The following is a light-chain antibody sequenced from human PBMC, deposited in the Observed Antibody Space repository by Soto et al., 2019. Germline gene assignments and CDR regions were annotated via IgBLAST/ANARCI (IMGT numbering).Light chain of an antibody. CDR1: QSISSW. CDR2: DAS. Sequence: SASVGDRVTITCRASQSISSWLAWYQQKPGKAPKLLIYDASSLESGVPSRFSGSGSGTEFTLTISSLQPDDFATYYCQQYNSYPWTFGQGTKVDI. V-gene: IGKV1-5*01. J-gene: IGKJ1*01. CDR3: QQYNSYPWT.